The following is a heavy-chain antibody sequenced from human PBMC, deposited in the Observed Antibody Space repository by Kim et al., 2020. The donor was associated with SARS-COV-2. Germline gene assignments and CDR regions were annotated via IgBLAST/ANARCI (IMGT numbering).Heavy chain of an antibody. CDR2: IYYSGST. J-gene: IGHJ4*02. D-gene: IGHD4-17*01. CDR1: GGSISSGGYY. V-gene: IGHV4-31*03. Sequence: SETLSLTCTVSGGSISSGGYYWSWIRQHPGKGLEWIGYIYYSGSTYYNPSLKSRVTISVDTSKNQFSLKLSSVTAADTAVYYCARDYGGNSGYFDYWGQGTLVTVSS. CDR3: ARDYGGNSGYFDY.